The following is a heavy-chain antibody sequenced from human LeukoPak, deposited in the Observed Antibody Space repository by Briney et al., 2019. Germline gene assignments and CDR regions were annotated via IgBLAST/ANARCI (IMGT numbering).Heavy chain of an antibody. CDR3: ARHRKSATSGSYFDY. D-gene: IGHD1-26*01. V-gene: IGHV4-39*07. Sequence: PSETLSLTCTVSGGSISSSSYYWGWIRQPPGKGLEWIGSIYYSGSTYYNPSLKSRVTISVDTSKSQFSLKLSSVTAADTAVYYCARHRKSATSGSYFDYWGQGTLVTVSS. CDR1: GGSISSSSYY. CDR2: IYYSGST. J-gene: IGHJ4*02.